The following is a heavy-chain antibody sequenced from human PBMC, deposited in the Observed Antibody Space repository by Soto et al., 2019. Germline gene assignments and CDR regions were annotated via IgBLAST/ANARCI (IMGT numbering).Heavy chain of an antibody. Sequence: QVQLVQSGAEVKKPGSPMKVSCKTSGGTFSNYYISWVRQAPGQGLEWMGDIIPMFDTPKYAQKFQGRVTITADESTSAAYMELSSLRAEDTAVYYCARGYSTGYFDYWGQGTLITVSS. V-gene: IGHV1-69*01. D-gene: IGHD1-20*01. CDR2: IIPMFDTP. CDR1: GGTFSNYY. J-gene: IGHJ4*02. CDR3: ARGYSTGYFDY.